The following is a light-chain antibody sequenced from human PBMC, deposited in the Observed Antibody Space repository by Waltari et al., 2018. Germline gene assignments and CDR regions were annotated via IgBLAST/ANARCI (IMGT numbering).Light chain of an antibody. Sequence: ELVMTQSPATLSVSPGEGATLSCRASQSVRSNFAWYQQKPGQAPRLLIYGASTRATGIPARFNGGGSGTEFTLTISSLQSEDFATYYCQQYNNWPGTFGQGTKVEIK. J-gene: IGKJ1*01. CDR1: QSVRSN. CDR2: GAS. V-gene: IGKV3-15*01. CDR3: QQYNNWPGT.